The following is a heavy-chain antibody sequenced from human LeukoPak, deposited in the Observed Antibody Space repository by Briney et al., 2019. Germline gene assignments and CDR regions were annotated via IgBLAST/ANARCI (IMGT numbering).Heavy chain of an antibody. V-gene: IGHV1-2*02. CDR2: INPNSGGT. CDR3: ARDGPGVETGGPQQTWFDP. Sequence: ASVKVSCKASGYTFTGYYMHWVRQAPGQGLEWMGWINPNSGGTNYAQKFQGRVTMTRDTSISTAYMELRSLISDDTAVYYCARDGPGVETGGPQQTWFDPWGQGTLVTVSS. CDR1: GYTFTGYY. D-gene: IGHD6-13*01. J-gene: IGHJ5*02.